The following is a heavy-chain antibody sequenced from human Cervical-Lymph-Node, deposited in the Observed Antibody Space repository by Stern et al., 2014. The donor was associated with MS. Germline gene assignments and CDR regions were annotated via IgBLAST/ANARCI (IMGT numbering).Heavy chain of an antibody. CDR3: AKGTSGSYYFYFDY. CDR1: GFTFSSYG. CDR2: ISYDGSNK. J-gene: IGHJ4*02. V-gene: IGHV3-30*18. D-gene: IGHD1-26*01. Sequence: VQLLESGGGVVQPGRSLRLSCAASGFTFSSYGMHWVRQAPGKGLEWVAVISYDGSNKYYADSVKGRFTISRDNSKNTLYLQMNSLRAEDTAVYYCAKGTSGSYYFYFDYWGQGTLVTVSS.